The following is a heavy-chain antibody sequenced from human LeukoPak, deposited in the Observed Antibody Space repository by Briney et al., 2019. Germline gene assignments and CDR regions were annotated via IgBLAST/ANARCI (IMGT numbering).Heavy chain of an antibody. Sequence: SSETLSLTCTVSGGSISSSSYYWGWIRQPPGKGLEWIGSIYYSGSTYYNPSLKSRVTISVDTSKNQFSLKLSSVTAADTAVYYCARSYLWELLGVAFDLWGQGTMVTVSS. J-gene: IGHJ3*01. CDR3: ARSYLWELLGVAFDL. CDR1: GGSISSSSYY. V-gene: IGHV4-39*07. D-gene: IGHD1-26*01. CDR2: IYYSGST.